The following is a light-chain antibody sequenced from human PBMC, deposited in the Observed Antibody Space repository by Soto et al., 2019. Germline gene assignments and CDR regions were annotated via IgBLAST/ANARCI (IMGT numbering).Light chain of an antibody. J-gene: IGKJ1*01. CDR2: GAS. Sequence: LKNSPCTLSLKHGERATLSCRASQSVSSSYLAWYPQKPGQAPRLLIYGASSRATGIPDRFSGSGSGTDFTLTISRLEPEDFAVYYCQQYGSSRWTFGQGT. CDR1: QSVSSSY. V-gene: IGKV3-20*01. CDR3: QQYGSSRWT.